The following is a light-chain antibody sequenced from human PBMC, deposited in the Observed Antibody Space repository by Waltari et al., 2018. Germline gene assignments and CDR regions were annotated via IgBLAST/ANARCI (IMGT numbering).Light chain of an antibody. V-gene: IGKV3-20*01. CDR2: DAS. CDR3: QHYVRLPAT. J-gene: IGKJ1*01. Sequence: EIVLTQSPGTLSLSPGERATLACRASQSVGRSLAWYQQKPGQAPRLPIYDASRRATGIPDRFSGSGSGTDFSLTISTLEPEDFAVYYCQHYVRLPATFGQGTKVEI. CDR1: QSVGRS.